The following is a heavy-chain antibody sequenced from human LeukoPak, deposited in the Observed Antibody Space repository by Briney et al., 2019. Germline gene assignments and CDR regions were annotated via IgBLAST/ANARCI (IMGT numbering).Heavy chain of an antibody. CDR1: GFTFSSYW. CDR2: IKQDGSEK. Sequence: GGSLRLSCAASGFTFSSYWMSWVRQAPGKGLEWVANIKQDGSEKYYVDSVKGRFTISRDNAKNSLYLQMNSLRAEDTAVYYCARDYEYYYGSGSYYNPTRAFDIWGQGTMVTVSS. J-gene: IGHJ3*02. D-gene: IGHD3-10*01. CDR3: ARDYEYYYGSGSYYNPTRAFDI. V-gene: IGHV3-7*01.